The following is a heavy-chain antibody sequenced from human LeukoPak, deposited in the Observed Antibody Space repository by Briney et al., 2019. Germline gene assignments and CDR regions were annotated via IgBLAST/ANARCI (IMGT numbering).Heavy chain of an antibody. CDR2: ISGSGGST. V-gene: IGHV3-23*01. CDR3: AKGGTAVAGMHYYYYMDV. Sequence: GGSLRLSCAASGFTFSSYGMSWVRQAPGKGLEWVSAISGSGGSTYYADSVKGRFTISRDNSKNSLYLQMNSLRTEDTALYYCAKGGTAVAGMHYYYYMDVWGKGTTVTVSS. CDR1: GFTFSSYG. J-gene: IGHJ6*03. D-gene: IGHD6-19*01.